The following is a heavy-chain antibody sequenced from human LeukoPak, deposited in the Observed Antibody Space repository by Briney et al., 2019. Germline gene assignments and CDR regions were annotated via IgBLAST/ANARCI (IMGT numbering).Heavy chain of an antibody. V-gene: IGHV3-53*01. CDR1: GFTVTTNY. Sequence: PGGSLRLSCAASGFTVTTNYMSWVRQAPGKGLEWVSVIYSGGSTYHTDSVRGRFTISRDDSKNTVYLQMNSLRAEDTAVYYCAKDRSCTGSSCNVGSWGQGTMVTVSS. CDR2: IYSGGST. J-gene: IGHJ3*01. CDR3: AKDRSCTGSSCNVGS. D-gene: IGHD2-2*01.